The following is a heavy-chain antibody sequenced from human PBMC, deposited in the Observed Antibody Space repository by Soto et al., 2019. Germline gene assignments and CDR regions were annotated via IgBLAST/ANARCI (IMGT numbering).Heavy chain of an antibody. Sequence: PSETLSLTCAVYGGSFSGYYWSWIRQPPGKGLEWIGEINHSGSTNYNPSLKSRVTISVDTSKNQFSLKLSSVTAADTAVYYCARMVVPAAMSYYYYGMDAWGQGTTVTVSS. CDR1: GGSFSGYY. V-gene: IGHV4-34*01. CDR2: INHSGST. D-gene: IGHD2-2*01. CDR3: ARMVVPAAMSYYYYGMDA. J-gene: IGHJ6*02.